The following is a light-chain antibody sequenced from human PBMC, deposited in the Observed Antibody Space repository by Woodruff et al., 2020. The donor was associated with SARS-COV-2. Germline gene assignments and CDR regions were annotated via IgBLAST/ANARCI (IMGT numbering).Light chain of an antibody. J-gene: IGLJ1*01. Sequence: PRQVLISVIYEVSNRPSGVSNRFSGSKSGNTASLTISGLQAEDEADYYCSSYTSTLYVFGTGTKVTVL. V-gene: IGLV2-14*01. CDR3: SSYTSTLYV. CDR2: EVS.